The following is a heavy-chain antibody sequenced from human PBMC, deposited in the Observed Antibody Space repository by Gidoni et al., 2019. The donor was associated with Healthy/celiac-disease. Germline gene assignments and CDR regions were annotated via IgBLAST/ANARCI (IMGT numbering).Heavy chain of an antibody. J-gene: IGHJ4*02. V-gene: IGHV1-2*06. CDR3: ARGPRIAAAVYYFDY. D-gene: IGHD6-13*01. CDR1: GYTFTGYY. CDR2: INPNSGGT. Sequence: QVQLVQSGAEVKKPGASVKVSCKASGYTFTGYYMHWVRQAPGQGREWMGRINPNSGGTNYAQKFQGRVTMTRDTSISTAYMELSRLRSDDTAVYYCARGPRIAAAVYYFDYWGQGTLVTVSS.